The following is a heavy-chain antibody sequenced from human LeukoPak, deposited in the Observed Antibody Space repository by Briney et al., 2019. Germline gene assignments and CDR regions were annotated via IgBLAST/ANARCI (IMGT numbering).Heavy chain of an antibody. Sequence: SETLSLTCTVSGDSISTYYWSWIRQPAGKGLEWIGRIYISGSAYYNPSLKSRVTMSVDTSKNQFSLKLTSVTAADTAVYYCAVSHYWGLGNYFDYWGQGTQVIVSS. V-gene: IGHV4-4*07. D-gene: IGHD7-27*01. J-gene: IGHJ4*02. CDR2: IYISGSA. CDR3: AVSHYWGLGNYFDY. CDR1: GDSISTYY.